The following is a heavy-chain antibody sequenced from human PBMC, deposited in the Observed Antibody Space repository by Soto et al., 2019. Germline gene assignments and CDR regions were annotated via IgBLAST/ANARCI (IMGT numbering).Heavy chain of an antibody. CDR1: GGXISSYY. J-gene: IGHJ4*02. V-gene: IGHV4-59*01. D-gene: IGHD3-9*01. CDR3: ARSINILTGYYSLDY. CDR2: IYYSGNT. Sequence: PSETLSLTCTVSGGXISSYYWSWIRQPPGKGLEWIGYIYYSGNTKYNPSLKSRVTISADTSKNQVSLKLRSVTAADTAVYYCARSINILTGYYSLDYWGQGTLVTVSS.